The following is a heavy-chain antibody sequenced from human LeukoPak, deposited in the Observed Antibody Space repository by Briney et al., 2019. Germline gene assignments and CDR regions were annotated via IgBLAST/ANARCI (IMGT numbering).Heavy chain of an antibody. CDR3: ARGPRGDYYYYGMDV. CDR2: MNPNSGNT. V-gene: IGHV1-8*01. J-gene: IGHJ6*02. Sequence: GASVKVSCKASGYTFTSYDINWVRQATGQGLEWMGWMNPNSGNTGYAQKFQGRVTMTRNTSISTAHMELSSLRSEDTAVYYCARGPRGDYYYYGMDVWGQGTTVTVSS. D-gene: IGHD3-16*01. CDR1: GYTFTSYD.